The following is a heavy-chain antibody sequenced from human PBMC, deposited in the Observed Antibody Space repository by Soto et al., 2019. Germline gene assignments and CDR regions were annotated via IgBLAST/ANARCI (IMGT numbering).Heavy chain of an antibody. J-gene: IGHJ4*02. CDR3: AHRAGLQGNWNGGYFDF. V-gene: IGHV2-5*02. Sequence: QITLKESGPTRVKPTQTLTLTCTFSGFSLSTSGVGVGWIRQPPGKALERLALIYWDDDKRYSPSLKSRLTIPTDTSKNQVVLTMTTMDPVDTATYYCAHRAGLQGNWNGGYFDFWGQGALVTVSS. CDR2: IYWDDDK. D-gene: IGHD1-1*01. CDR1: GFSLSTSGVG.